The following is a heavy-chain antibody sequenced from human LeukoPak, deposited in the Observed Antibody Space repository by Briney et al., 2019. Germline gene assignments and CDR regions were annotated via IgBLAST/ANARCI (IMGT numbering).Heavy chain of an antibody. CDR1: GGSVSSGSYY. J-gene: IGHJ4*02. CDR3: ARLHARDYSSGWYVPVMVFDY. V-gene: IGHV4-61*01. D-gene: IGHD6-19*01. Sequence: PSETLSLTCTVSGGSVSSGSYYWSWIRQPPGKGLEWIGSIYYSGSTNYNPSLKSRVTVSVDTSKNQFSLKLSSVTAADTAVYYWARLHARDYSSGWYVPVMVFDYWGQGTLVTVSS. CDR2: IYYSGST.